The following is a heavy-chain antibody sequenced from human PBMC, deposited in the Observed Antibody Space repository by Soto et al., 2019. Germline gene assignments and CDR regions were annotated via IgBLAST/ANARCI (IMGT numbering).Heavy chain of an antibody. V-gene: IGHV1-18*01. CDR2: ISAYNGNT. Sequence: QVQLVQSGAEVKKPGASVKVSCKASGYTFTSYGISWVRQAPGQGLEWMGWISAYNGNTNYAQKLQGRVTMTTDTSTSTAYMELRSLRSDDTAVYYCARSLKPYYYDSSGRDAFDIWGQGTMVTVSS. J-gene: IGHJ3*02. CDR3: ARSLKPYYYDSSGRDAFDI. D-gene: IGHD3-22*01. CDR1: GYTFTSYG.